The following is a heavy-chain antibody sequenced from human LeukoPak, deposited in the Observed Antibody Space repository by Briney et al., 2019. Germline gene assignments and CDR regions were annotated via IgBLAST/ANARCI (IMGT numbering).Heavy chain of an antibody. V-gene: IGHV3-23*01. D-gene: IGHD2-21*01. J-gene: IGHJ2*01. CDR1: GFTFGSYA. CDR2: ITGSGDNT. CDR3: AKEVIRYWYFDP. Sequence: GGSLRLSCAASGFTFGSYAMTWVRQAPGKGLEWVSVITGSGDNTYYADSVKGRFTISRDNSKNTLYLQMNSLRAEDTAVYYCAKEVIRYWYFDPWGRATLVTVSS.